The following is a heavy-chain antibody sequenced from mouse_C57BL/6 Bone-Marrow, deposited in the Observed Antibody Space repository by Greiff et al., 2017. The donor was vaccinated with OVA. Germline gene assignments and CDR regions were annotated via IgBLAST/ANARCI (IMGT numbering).Heavy chain of an antibody. CDR2: ISSGSSTI. Sequence: EVKLVESGGGLVKPGGSLKLSCAASGFTFSDYGMHWVRQAPEKGLEWVAYISSGSSTIYYADTVKGRFTISRDNAKNTLFLQMTSLRSEDTAMYYCASYYGSSHTFAYWGQGTLVTVSA. CDR3: ASYYGSSHTFAY. D-gene: IGHD1-1*01. CDR1: GFTFSDYG. V-gene: IGHV5-17*01. J-gene: IGHJ3*01.